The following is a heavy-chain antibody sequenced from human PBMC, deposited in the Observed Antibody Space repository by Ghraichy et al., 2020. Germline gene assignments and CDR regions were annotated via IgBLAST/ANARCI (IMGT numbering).Heavy chain of an antibody. Sequence: GGSLRLSCAASGFTFSSYAMNWVRQAPGKGLEWVSGISGSGGGTYYADSVKGRFTISRDNFKNTLYLQVNSLRAEDTAVYYCAKDALQGYYESSGYYAAWGQGTLAIVSS. CDR2: ISGSGGGT. D-gene: IGHD3-22*01. CDR1: GFTFSSYA. J-gene: IGHJ5*02. V-gene: IGHV3-23*01. CDR3: AKDALQGYYESSGYYAA.